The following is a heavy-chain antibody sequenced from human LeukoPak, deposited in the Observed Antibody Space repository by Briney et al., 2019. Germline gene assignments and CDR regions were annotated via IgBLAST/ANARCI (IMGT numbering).Heavy chain of an antibody. D-gene: IGHD3-3*01. CDR3: ARTDDFWSGYYGFDP. J-gene: IGHJ5*02. CDR1: GFTFSSYA. CDR2: ISYDGSNK. V-gene: IGHV3-30-3*01. Sequence: PGGSLRLSCAASGFTFSSYAMHWVRQAPGKGLEWVAVISYDGSNKYYADSVKGRFTISRDNAKNSLYLQMNSLRAEDTAVYYCARTDDFWSGYYGFDPWGQGTLVTVSS.